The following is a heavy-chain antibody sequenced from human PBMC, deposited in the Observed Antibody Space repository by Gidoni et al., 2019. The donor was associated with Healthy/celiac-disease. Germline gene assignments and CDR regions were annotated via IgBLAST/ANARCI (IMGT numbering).Heavy chain of an antibody. D-gene: IGHD4-4*01. CDR1: GGSISSYY. CDR3: AREEYSNYEYYGMDV. J-gene: IGHJ6*02. V-gene: IGHV4-4*07. CDR2: IYTSGST. Sequence: QVQLQESGPGLVKPSETLSLPCPVSGGSISSYYWSWIRQPAGKGLEWIGRIYTSGSTNYNPSLKSRVTMSVATSKNQFSLKLSSVTAADTAVYYCAREEYSNYEYYGMDVWGQGTTVTVSS.